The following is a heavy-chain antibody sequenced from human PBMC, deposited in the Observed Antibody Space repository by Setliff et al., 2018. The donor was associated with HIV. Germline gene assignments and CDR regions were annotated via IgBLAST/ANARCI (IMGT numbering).Heavy chain of an antibody. J-gene: IGHJ6*02. CDR3: AKDVCSGAYCYAYYYYGMDV. V-gene: IGHV3-30*02. CDR2: IRYDGSQK. D-gene: IGHD2-15*01. Sequence: GGSLRLSCAASVFTFNNYGMNWVRQAPGKGLEWVAFIRYDGSQKYYVDSVRGRFTISRDNSKNTLYLQMNSLRVEDTAVYYCAKDVCSGAYCYAYYYYGMDVWGQGTMVTVSS. CDR1: VFTFNNYG.